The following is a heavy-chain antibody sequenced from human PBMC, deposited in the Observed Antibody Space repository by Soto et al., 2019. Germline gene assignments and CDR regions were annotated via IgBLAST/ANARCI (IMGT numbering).Heavy chain of an antibody. CDR1: GGSISSGGYY. V-gene: IGHV4-31*03. Sequence: QVQLQESGPGLVKPSQTLSLTCTVSGGSISSGGYYWSWIRQHPGKGLEWIGYIYYSGRTYHNPSLKSRNTISVDTSKNQFSLKLSSVTAADTAVYYCARAGAVNWFDPWAREPWSPSPQ. CDR3: ARAGAVNWFDP. CDR2: IYYSGRT. J-gene: IGHJ5*02.